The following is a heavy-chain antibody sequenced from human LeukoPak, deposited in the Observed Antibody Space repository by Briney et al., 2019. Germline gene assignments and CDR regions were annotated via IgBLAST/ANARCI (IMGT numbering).Heavy chain of an antibody. CDR2: IKQDGSEK. Sequence: GGSLGLSCVASGFTFSSYWMSWVRQAPGKGLEWVANIKQDGSEKYYVDSVKGRFTISRDNAKNSLYLQMNSLRAEDTAVYYCARENPLAYCGGDCPPGDYWGQGTLVTVSS. D-gene: IGHD2-21*02. J-gene: IGHJ4*02. CDR1: GFTFSSYW. CDR3: ARENPLAYCGGDCPPGDY. V-gene: IGHV3-7*01.